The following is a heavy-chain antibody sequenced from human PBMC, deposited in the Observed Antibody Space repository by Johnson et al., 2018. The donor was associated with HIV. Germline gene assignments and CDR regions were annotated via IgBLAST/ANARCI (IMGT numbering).Heavy chain of an antibody. CDR3: AKEWSAFDI. CDR1: GFTFSDYY. J-gene: IGHJ3*02. CDR2: ITGRGTAI. Sequence: QVQLVESGGGLVKPGGSLRLSCAASGFTFSDYYIHWIRQAPGKGLEWLAFITGRGTAIYADSVKGRFTISREKAKISVILQVNSLTAEDTATYYCAKEWSAFDIWGQGTMVTVAA. D-gene: IGHD1-26*01. V-gene: IGHV3-11*04.